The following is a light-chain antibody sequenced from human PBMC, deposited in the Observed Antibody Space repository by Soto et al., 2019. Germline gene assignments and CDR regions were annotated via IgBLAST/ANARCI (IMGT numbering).Light chain of an antibody. CDR1: SSNIESNT. V-gene: IGLV1-44*01. Sequence: ALTHPPSASGTPGHRVTISFSGSSSNIESNTVYWYQQLPGMAPRLLIHTNDRRPSGVPDRFSGSKSGTSASLAISGLQSEDEADYYCLAWDDSLNGNLFGTGTKVTVL. J-gene: IGLJ1*01. CDR3: LAWDDSLNGNL. CDR2: TND.